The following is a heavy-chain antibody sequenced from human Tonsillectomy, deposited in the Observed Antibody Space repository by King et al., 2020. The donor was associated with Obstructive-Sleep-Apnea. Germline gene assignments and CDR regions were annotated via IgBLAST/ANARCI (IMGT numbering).Heavy chain of an antibody. V-gene: IGHV3-21*01. CDR1: GFTFRSYS. CDR2: IISSSRNM. D-gene: IGHD3-3*01. CDR3: ARVGFYDFWSGLYYFDY. Sequence: VQLVESGGGLVKPGGSLRLSCAASGFTFRSYSMNWVRQAPGKGLEWVSSIISSSRNMFYADSVKGRFTVSRDNAKNSLYLQMNSLRVEDTAVYYCARVGFYDFWSGLYYFDYWGQGTLVTVSA. J-gene: IGHJ4*02.